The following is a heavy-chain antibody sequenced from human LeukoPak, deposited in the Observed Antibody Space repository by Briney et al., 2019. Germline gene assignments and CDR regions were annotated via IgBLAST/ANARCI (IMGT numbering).Heavy chain of an antibody. Sequence: GGSLRLSCAASGFTFRNYNVNWVRQAPGKGLEWVSSISESSSFIQYADSLKGRFAISRDNAKDSLYLQMNSLRAEDTAVYYCARQRGYCSSGVCRGWFDPWGQRTLVTLSS. D-gene: IGHD2-8*01. J-gene: IGHJ5*02. CDR3: ARQRGYCSSGVCRGWFDP. V-gene: IGHV3-21*01. CDR1: GFTFRNYN. CDR2: ISESSSFI.